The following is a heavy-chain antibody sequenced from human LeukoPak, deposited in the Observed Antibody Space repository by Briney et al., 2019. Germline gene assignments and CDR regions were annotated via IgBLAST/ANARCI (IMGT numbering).Heavy chain of an antibody. CDR2: INSDGSIT. V-gene: IGHV3-74*01. Sequence: VGSLRLSRAASGFTFSSYWMHWGRQAPGKGLVGVSRINSDGSITSYADFVKGRFTIYRDNAKNTLYLQMNSLRAEDTAVYYCARDQRGYDFLAHDFYFYGMDVWGQGTTVTVSS. CDR3: ARDQRGYDFLAHDFYFYGMDV. D-gene: IGHD5-12*01. CDR1: GFTFSSYW. J-gene: IGHJ6*02.